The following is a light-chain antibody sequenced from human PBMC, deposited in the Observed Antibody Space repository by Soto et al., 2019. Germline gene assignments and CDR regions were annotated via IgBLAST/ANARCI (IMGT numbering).Light chain of an antibody. CDR1: QSVSSH. CDR3: QHYDSTPRT. Sequence: VITKYPTTLSLGKGVDASLPCSTSQSVSSHLAWYQQKPGQSPRLLIYGASTRATGVPARFSGSGSGTDFSLTIIRLEPEDFAVYFCQHYDSTPRTFSQGTKVDIK. CDR2: GAS. V-gene: IGKV3-15*01. J-gene: IGKJ1*01.